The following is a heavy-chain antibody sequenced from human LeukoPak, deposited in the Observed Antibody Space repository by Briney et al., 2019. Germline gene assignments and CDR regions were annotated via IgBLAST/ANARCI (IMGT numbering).Heavy chain of an antibody. CDR2: ISSSSSYI. CDR3: ARELGNGDTYANVPLGH. CDR1: GFTFSSYS. Sequence: GGSLRLSCAASGFTFSSYSMNWVRQAPGKGLEWVSSISSSSSYIYYADSVKGRFTISRDNAKNSLYLQMNSLRAEDTGVYYCARELGNGDTYANVPLGHWGQGTLVTVSS. V-gene: IGHV3-21*01. J-gene: IGHJ4*02. D-gene: IGHD5-18*01.